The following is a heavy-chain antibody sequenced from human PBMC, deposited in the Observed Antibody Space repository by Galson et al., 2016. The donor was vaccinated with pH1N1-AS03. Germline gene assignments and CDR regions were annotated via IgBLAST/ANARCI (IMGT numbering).Heavy chain of an antibody. CDR3: GVHNSIDYGSGNEGWFDP. D-gene: IGHD3-10*01. CDR2: ISSSSGTI. Sequence: SLRLSCAGSGFTFRSYSMNWVRQAPGKGLEWLSFISSSSGTIHYADSVKGRFITSRDNAKNSVYLQMNSLRVADTAVYYCGVHNSIDYGSGNEGWFDPWGQGTLVTVSS. CDR1: GFTFRSYS. V-gene: IGHV3-48*04. J-gene: IGHJ5*02.